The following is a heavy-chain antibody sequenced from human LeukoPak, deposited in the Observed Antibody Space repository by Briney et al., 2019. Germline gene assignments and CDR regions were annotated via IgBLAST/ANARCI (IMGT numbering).Heavy chain of an antibody. J-gene: IGHJ4*02. V-gene: IGHV3-74*01. CDR2: IKIDGTST. CDR3: AKDFARSRYYFDY. Sequence: SGGSLRLSCAASGFAFSTYWMHWVRQAPGKGLVSVSHIKIDGTSTSYADSVKGRFTISRDNAKNTLYLQMNSLRAEDTAVYYCAKDFARSRYYFDYWGQGTLVTVSS. CDR1: GFAFSTYW.